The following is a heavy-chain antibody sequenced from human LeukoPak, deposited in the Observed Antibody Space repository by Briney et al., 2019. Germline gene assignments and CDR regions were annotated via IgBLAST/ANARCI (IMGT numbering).Heavy chain of an antibody. CDR2: IIPILGIA. J-gene: IGHJ4*02. V-gene: IGHV1-69*04. CDR1: GGTFSSYA. D-gene: IGHD4-17*01. Sequence: SVKVSCKASGGTFSSYAISWVRQAPGQGLEWMGRIIPILGIANYAQKFQGRVTITADKSTSTAYMELSSLRSEDTAVYYCARGPTVTTFDYWGQGTLVTVSS. CDR3: ARGPTVTTFDY.